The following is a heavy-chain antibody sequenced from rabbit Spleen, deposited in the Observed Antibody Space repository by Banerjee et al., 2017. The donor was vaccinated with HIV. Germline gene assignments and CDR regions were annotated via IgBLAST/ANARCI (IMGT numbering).Heavy chain of an antibody. CDR3: ARDVAGGIYFYL. J-gene: IGHJ4*01. CDR1: GFSLSNGYV. V-gene: IGHV1S8*01. D-gene: IGHD8-1*01. Sequence: QEQLVESGGGLVQPGGSLKLSCKASGFSLSNGYVMCWVRQAPGKGLEWIACMDVFGSTYYANWVNGRFTISSHNAQNTLYLQLNSLTAADTATYFCARDVAGGIYFYLWGPGTLVTVS. CDR2: MDVFGST.